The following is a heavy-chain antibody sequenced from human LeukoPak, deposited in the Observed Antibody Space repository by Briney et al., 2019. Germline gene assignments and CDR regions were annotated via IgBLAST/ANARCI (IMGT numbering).Heavy chain of an antibody. CDR1: GGSISSGSYY. J-gene: IGHJ3*02. D-gene: IGHD3-10*01. CDR3: ARAVWFGELFRGDAFDI. V-gene: IGHV4-61*02. Sequence: PSETLSLTCTVSGGSISSGSYYWSWIRQPAGKGLEWIGRIYTSGSTNYNPSLKSRVTISVDTSKNQFPLKLSSVTAADTAVYYCARAVWFGELFRGDAFDIWGQGTMVTVSS. CDR2: IYTSGST.